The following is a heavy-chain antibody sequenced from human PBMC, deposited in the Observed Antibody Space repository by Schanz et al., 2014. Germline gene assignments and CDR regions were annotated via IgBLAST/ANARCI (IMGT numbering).Heavy chain of an antibody. CDR2: VRNKNNRYTT. Sequence: VQLLQFGGGVVQPGRSLRLSCAASGFIFGSYGLHWVRQAPGKGLEWVGRVRNKNNRYTTEYAASVKGRFTISRDDSKNSLYLQMNSLKTEDTAMYYCARRASCSRIGCPFDSWGQGTLVTVSS. CDR1: GFIFGSYG. D-gene: IGHD2-2*01. V-gene: IGHV3-72*01. CDR3: ARRASCSRIGCPFDS. J-gene: IGHJ4*02.